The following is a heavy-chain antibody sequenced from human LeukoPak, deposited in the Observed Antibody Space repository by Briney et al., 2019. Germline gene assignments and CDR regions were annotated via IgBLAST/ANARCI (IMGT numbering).Heavy chain of an antibody. CDR1: GGSFSGYY. V-gene: IGHV4-34*01. J-gene: IGHJ3*02. Sequence: SETLSLTCAVYGGSFSGYYWSWIRQPPGKGLEWIGEINHSGSTNYNPSLKSRVTISVDTSKNQFSLKLSSVTAADTAVYYCAKVDSVLRYFDWPNAFDIWGQGTMVTVSS. CDR2: INHSGST. D-gene: IGHD3-9*01. CDR3: AKVDSVLRYFDWPNAFDI.